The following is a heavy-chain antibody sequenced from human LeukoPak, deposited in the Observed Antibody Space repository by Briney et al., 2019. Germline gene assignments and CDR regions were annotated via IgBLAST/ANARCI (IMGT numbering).Heavy chain of an antibody. CDR3: AKDRSPLHMDV. J-gene: IGHJ6*03. V-gene: IGHV3-30*02. CDR1: GFRFGQQD. Sequence: GGSLRLSCAASGFRFGQQDMHWVRQAPGKGLEWVAWIRYDGSSSHYADSVKGRFTISRDNSGKTVFLQMESLRGDDTALYYCAKDRSPLHMDVWGNGTTVIISS. D-gene: IGHD6-19*01. CDR2: IRYDGSSS.